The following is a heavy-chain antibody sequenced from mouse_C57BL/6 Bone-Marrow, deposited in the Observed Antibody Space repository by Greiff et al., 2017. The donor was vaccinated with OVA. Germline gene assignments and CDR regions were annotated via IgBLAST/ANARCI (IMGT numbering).Heavy chain of an antibody. CDR2: ISNGGGST. CDR3: ARRGDSYYYAMDY. CDR1: GFTFSDYY. Sequence: DVMLVESGGGLVQPGGSLKLSCAASGFTFSDYYMYWVRQTPEKRLEWVAYISNGGGSTYYPDTVKGRFTISRDNAKNTLYLQMSRLKSEDTAMYYCARRGDSYYYAMDYWGQGTSVTVSS. J-gene: IGHJ4*01. D-gene: IGHD3-3*01. V-gene: IGHV5-12*01.